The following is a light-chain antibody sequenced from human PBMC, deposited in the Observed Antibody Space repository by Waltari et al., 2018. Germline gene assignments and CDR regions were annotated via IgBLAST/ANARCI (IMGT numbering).Light chain of an antibody. J-gene: IGKJ4*01. V-gene: IGKV1-39*01. CDR1: QSINTY. CDR2: VAS. Sequence: DIQMTQSPSSLSASVGVRVTITCRSSQSINTYLNWYQHKPGKGPNLLIYVASSLQSGVPSRFSGSGSGTDFTLTISSLQPEDFATYYCQQSYSTPLTFGGGTKVEIK. CDR3: QQSYSTPLT.